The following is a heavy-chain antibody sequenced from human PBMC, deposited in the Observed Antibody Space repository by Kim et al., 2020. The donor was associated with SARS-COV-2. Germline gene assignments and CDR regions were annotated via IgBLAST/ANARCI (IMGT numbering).Heavy chain of an antibody. D-gene: IGHD3-9*01. CDR1: GFTFSSYG. CDR2: ISYDGSNK. J-gene: IGHJ6*02. CDR3: ANFEWLQRDYGMDV. V-gene: IGHV3-30*18. Sequence: GGSLRLSCAASGFTFSSYGMHWVRQAPGKGLEWVAVISYDGSNKYYADSVKGRFTISRDNSKNTLYLQMNSLRAEDTAVYYCANFEWLQRDYGMDVWGQGTTVTVSS.